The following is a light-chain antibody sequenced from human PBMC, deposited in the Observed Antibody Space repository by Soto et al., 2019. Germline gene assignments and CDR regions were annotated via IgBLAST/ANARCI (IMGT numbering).Light chain of an antibody. V-gene: IGKV3-20*01. CDR2: GAS. CDR3: QQYGSSPRYT. J-gene: IGKJ2*01. Sequence: EIVLTQSPGTLSFSPGERATLSCRASQSVSNNYLAWYQQKPDQAPGLLIYGASSRATGSPDRFSGSGSGTDCTLTISRLEPEDFAVYYCQQYGSSPRYTVGQGTKLEIK. CDR1: QSVSNNY.